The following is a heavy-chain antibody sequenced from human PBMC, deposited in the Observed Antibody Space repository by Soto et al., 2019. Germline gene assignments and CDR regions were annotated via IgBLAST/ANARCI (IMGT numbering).Heavy chain of an antibody. CDR1: GYTFTYRY. CDR3: ASQISSSWSSPLAN. J-gene: IGHJ4*02. V-gene: IGHV1-45*02. Sequence: GASVKVSCKASGYTFTYRYLHWVRQAPGQALEWMGWITPFNGNTNYAQKFQDRVTITRDRSMSTAYMELSSLRSEDTAMYYCASQISSSWSSPLANWGQGTPVTVSS. CDR2: ITPFNGNT. D-gene: IGHD6-13*01.